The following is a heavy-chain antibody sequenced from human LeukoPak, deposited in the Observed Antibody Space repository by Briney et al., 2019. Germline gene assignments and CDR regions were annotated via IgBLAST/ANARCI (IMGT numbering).Heavy chain of an antibody. CDR2: ISSSGNTI. D-gene: IGHD3-10*01. CDR3: ERGTYGFDY. Sequence: GGSLRLSCAASGFTFSSYDMNWVRQAPGKGLEWVSYISSSGNTIYYADSVKGRFTISRDNAKNSLYLQMNSLRDEDTAVYYCERGTYGFDYWGQGTLVTVSS. V-gene: IGHV3-48*02. CDR1: GFTFSSYD. J-gene: IGHJ4*02.